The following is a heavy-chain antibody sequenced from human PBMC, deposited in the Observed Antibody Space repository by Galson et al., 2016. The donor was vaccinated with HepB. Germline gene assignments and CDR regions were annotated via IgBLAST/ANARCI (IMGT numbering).Heavy chain of an antibody. CDR2: TYYRSKWFH. J-gene: IGHJ3*02. D-gene: IGHD3-16*01. V-gene: IGHV6-1*01. CDR3: ARGASERRAFDI. CDR1: GDSVSSNSAA. Sequence: CAISGDSVSSNSAAWSWIRQSPSRGLEWLGRTYYRSKWFHDYAVSVRSRMNINPATSKNQFSLQLNSMTPEDTTVYYCARGASERRAFDIWGQGTMVTVSS.